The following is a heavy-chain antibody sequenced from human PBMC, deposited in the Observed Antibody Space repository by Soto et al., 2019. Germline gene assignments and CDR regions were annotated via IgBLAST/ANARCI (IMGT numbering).Heavy chain of an antibody. CDR1: GASIYNGGYF. CDR2: IHNSGSP. Sequence: PSETLSLTCSVSGASIYNGGYFWSWIRQSPGKGLEWIGHIHNSGSPYNNPSLKSRVTISADTSMNQFSLALTSVTAADTAMYYCARDNKNRYGDWNFDYWGQGTLVTVSS. V-gene: IGHV4-30-4*01. J-gene: IGHJ4*02. D-gene: IGHD4-17*01. CDR3: ARDNKNRYGDWNFDY.